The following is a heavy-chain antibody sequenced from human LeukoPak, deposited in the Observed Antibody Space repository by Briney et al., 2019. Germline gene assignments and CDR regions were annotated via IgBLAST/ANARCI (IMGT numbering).Heavy chain of an antibody. J-gene: IGHJ5*02. D-gene: IGHD2-2*01. CDR1: GYFISSGYY. CDR2: IYHSDST. V-gene: IGHV4-38-2*01. CDR3: ARHIGTYGPSSSCDNRFDP. Sequence: SETLSLTCAVSGYFISSGYYWGWIRQPPGKGLEWIGSIYHSDSTYYNPSLKSRVTISLDTSKNQFSLRLNSVTAADTAMYYCARHIGTYGPSSSCDNRFDPWGQGTLVTVFS.